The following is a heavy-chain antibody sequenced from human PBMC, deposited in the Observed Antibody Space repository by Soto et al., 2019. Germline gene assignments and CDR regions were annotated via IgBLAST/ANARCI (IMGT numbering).Heavy chain of an antibody. CDR3: ARDSTRYCSGGSCFGADDY. CDR1: GYTFTSYG. J-gene: IGHJ4*02. D-gene: IGHD2-15*01. CDR2: ISAYNGNT. V-gene: IGHV1-18*01. Sequence: ASVKVSCKASGYTFTSYGISWVRQAPGQGLEWMGWISAYNGNTNYAQKLQGRVTMTTDTSTSTAYMELRSLRSDDTAVYYCARDSTRYCSGGSCFGADDYWGQGTLVTVSS.